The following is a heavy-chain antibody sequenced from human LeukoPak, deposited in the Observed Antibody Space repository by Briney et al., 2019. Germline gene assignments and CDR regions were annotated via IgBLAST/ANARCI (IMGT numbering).Heavy chain of an antibody. Sequence: ASVKVSCKASGYTFTSYYMHWVRQAPGQGLEWMGIINPSGGSTSYAQKFQGRATMTRDTSTSTVYMELSRLRSDDTAVYYSARDGGSYVDYWGQGTLVTVSS. J-gene: IGHJ4*02. CDR1: GYTFTSYY. D-gene: IGHD1-26*01. CDR2: INPSGGST. V-gene: IGHV1-46*01. CDR3: ARDGGSYVDY.